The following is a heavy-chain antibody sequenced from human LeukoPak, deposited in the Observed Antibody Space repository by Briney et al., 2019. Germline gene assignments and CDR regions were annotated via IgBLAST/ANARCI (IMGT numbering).Heavy chain of an antibody. J-gene: IGHJ3*02. CDR3: ARQYCSGGSCYVDAFDI. V-gene: IGHV3-21*01. CDR1: GFTFSSYS. D-gene: IGHD2-15*01. Sequence: PGGSLRLSCAASGFTFSSYSMNWVRQAPGKGLEWVSSISSSSSYIYYADSVKGRLTISRDNAKNSLYLQMNSLRAEDTAVYYCARQYCSGGSCYVDAFDIWGQGTMVTVSS. CDR2: ISSSSSYI.